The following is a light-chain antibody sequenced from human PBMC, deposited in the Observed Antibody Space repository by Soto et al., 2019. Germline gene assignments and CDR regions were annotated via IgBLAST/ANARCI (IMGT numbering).Light chain of an antibody. V-gene: IGKV3-20*01. J-gene: IGKJ1*01. Sequence: ETVLTQSPGTLSLSPGERATLSCRSSQSVSSSYLAWYQQKPGQAPRLLIHGASSSATGIPDRFSGSGSGTDFTLTISRLEPEDFAVYYCQQYGGSPPQTFGQGTKVEIK. CDR2: GAS. CDR3: QQYGGSPPQT. CDR1: QSVSSSY.